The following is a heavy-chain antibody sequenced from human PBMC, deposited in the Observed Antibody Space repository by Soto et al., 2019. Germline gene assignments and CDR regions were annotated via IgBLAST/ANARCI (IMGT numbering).Heavy chain of an antibody. D-gene: IGHD6-13*01. Sequence: GGSLRLSCAASGFTFDDYTMHWVRQAPGKGLEWVSLISWDGGSTYYADSVKGRFTISRDNSKNSLYLQMNSLRTEDTALYYCASGRKNSPSRNWYNFDYWGQGTLVTVSS. CDR3: ASGRKNSPSRNWYNFDY. V-gene: IGHV3-43*01. CDR1: GFTFDDYT. CDR2: ISWDGGST. J-gene: IGHJ4*02.